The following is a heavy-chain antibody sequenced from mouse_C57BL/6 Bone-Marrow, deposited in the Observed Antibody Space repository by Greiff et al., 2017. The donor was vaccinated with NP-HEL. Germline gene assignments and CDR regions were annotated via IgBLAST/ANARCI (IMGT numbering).Heavy chain of an antibody. CDR1: GYTFTDYE. V-gene: IGHV1-15*01. J-gene: IGHJ2*01. D-gene: IGHD3-2*02. CDR2: IDPETGGT. Sequence: QVHVKQSGAELVRPGASVTLSCKASGYTFTDYEMHWVKQTPVHGLEWIGAIDPETGGTAYNQKFKGKAILTADKSSSTAYMELRSLTSEDSAVYYCTRGSSGHGNDYWGQGTTLTVSS. CDR3: TRGSSGHGNDY.